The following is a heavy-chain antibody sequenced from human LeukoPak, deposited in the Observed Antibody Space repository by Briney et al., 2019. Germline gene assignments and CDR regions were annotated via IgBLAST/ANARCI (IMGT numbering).Heavy chain of an antibody. CDR1: GFMFSTYW. V-gene: IGHV3-7*01. CDR3: GGFGYEAAVDV. D-gene: IGHD6-13*01. J-gene: IGHJ4*02. Sequence: GGSLRLSCAASGFMFSTYWMTWVRQAPGKGLEWVANIKPDGSETYYVDSVKGRFTISRDNTKNLLYLQMSSLRGEDAAVYYCGGFGYEAAVDVWGQGTLVTVSS. CDR2: IKPDGSET.